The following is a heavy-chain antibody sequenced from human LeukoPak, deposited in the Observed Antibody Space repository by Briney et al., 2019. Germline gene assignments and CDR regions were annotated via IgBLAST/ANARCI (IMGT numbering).Heavy chain of an antibody. V-gene: IGHV4-31*03. CDR2: IYYSGST. J-gene: IGHJ4*02. CDR1: GGSISSDTYY. D-gene: IGHD2-21*02. Sequence: SQTLSLTCTVSGGSISSDTYYWSWIRQHPGKGLEWIGYIYYSGSTYYNPSLKSRVTISVDTSKNQFSLKLSSVTAADTAVYYCARASGDYYFDYWGQGTLVTVSS. CDR3: ARASGDYYFDY.